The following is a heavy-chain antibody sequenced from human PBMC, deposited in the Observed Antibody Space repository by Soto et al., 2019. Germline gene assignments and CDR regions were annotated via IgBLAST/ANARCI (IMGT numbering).Heavy chain of an antibody. Sequence: ETLSLTCTVSGGSISSYYWSWIRQPPGKGLEWIGYIYYSGSTNYNPSLKSRVTISVDTSKNQFSLKLSSVTAADTAVYYCARMKVGATTRWFDPWGQGTLVTVSS. J-gene: IGHJ5*02. D-gene: IGHD1-26*01. CDR1: GGSISSYY. V-gene: IGHV4-59*01. CDR2: IYYSGST. CDR3: ARMKVGATTRWFDP.